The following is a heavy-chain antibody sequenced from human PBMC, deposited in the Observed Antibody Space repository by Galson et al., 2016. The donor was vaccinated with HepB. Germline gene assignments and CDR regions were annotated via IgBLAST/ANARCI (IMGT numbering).Heavy chain of an antibody. Sequence: SLRLSCAASGFTFSSYSMNWVRQAPGKGLEWVSYISSSSSHIYYADSVKGRITISRDNAKNSRYLQMNSLRVEDTAVYYCARAVSCDEGDYAGYWGQGTLVTVSS. CDR2: ISSSSSHI. J-gene: IGHJ4*02. V-gene: IGHV3-21*01. D-gene: IGHD2-21*02. CDR1: GFTFSSYS. CDR3: ARAVSCDEGDYAGY.